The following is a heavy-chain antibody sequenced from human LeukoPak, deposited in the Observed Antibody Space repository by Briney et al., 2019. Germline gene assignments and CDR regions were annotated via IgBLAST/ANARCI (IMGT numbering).Heavy chain of an antibody. CDR2: INPSGGST. D-gene: IGHD3-16*01. J-gene: IGHJ6*03. V-gene: IGHV1-46*01. CDR3: ARGGGRSTEGGVWYYNYYMDV. CDR1: GYTFTTYY. Sequence: ASVKVSCKASGYTFTTYYLHWVRQAPGQALEWMGIINPSGGSTSYAQKFQGRVTVTRDMSTTAVYMELSSLRSEDTAVYYCARGGGRSTEGGVWYYNYYMDVWGKGTTVTVSS.